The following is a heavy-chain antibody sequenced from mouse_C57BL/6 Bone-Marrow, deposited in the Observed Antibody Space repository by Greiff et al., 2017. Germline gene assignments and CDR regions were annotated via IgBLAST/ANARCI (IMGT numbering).Heavy chain of an antibody. V-gene: IGHV1-26*01. CDR1: GYTFTDYY. Sequence: EVQLQQSGPELVKPGASVKISCKASGYTFTDYYMNWVKQSHGKSLEWIGDINPNNGGTSYNQKFKGKATLTVDKSSSTAYMELRSLTSEDSAVYYCVRGYSNYGGYFDYWGQGTTLTVSA. CDR2: INPNNGGT. D-gene: IGHD2-5*01. CDR3: VRGYSNYGGYFDY. J-gene: IGHJ2*01.